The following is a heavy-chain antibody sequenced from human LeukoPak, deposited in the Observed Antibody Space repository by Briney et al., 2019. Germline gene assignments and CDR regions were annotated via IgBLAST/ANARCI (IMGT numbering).Heavy chain of an antibody. J-gene: IGHJ4*02. Sequence: PSETLSLTCAVYGGSFGGYYWSWIRQPPGKGLEWIGEINHSGSTNYNPSLKSRVTISVDTSKNHFSLKMSSVTAADTAVYYCASSAQIRTPVTLDYWGQGTLVTVSS. CDR2: INHSGST. CDR3: ASSAQIRTPVTLDY. V-gene: IGHV4-34*01. CDR1: GGSFGGYY. D-gene: IGHD4-17*01.